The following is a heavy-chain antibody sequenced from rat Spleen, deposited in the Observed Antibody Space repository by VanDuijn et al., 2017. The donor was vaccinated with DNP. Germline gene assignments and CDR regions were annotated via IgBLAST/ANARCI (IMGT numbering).Heavy chain of an antibody. D-gene: IGHD1-12*01. Sequence: EVQLQESGPGLVKPSQSLSLTCSVTGYSITSGFRWTWIRKFPGNKLEWMGYINSEGNTDYNPSLKSRVSITRDTSANQFFLQLNSVTTEDTGKYYCARYEARGFAYWGQGTLVTVSS. CDR2: INSEGNT. CDR3: ARYEARGFAY. CDR1: GYSITSGFR. J-gene: IGHJ3*01. V-gene: IGHV3-3*01.